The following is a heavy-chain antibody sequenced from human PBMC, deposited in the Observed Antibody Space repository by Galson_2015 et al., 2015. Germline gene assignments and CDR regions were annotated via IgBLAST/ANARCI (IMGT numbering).Heavy chain of an antibody. D-gene: IGHD6-13*01. CDR2: INSDGSST. Sequence: SLRLSCAASGFTFSSYWMHWVRQAPGKGLVWVSRINSDGSSTSYADSVKGRFTISRDNAKNTLYLQMNSLRAEDTAVYYCARDLLPYSSSWQGNWFDPWGQGTLVTVSS. J-gene: IGHJ5*02. CDR3: ARDLLPYSSSWQGNWFDP. CDR1: GFTFSSYW. V-gene: IGHV3-74*01.